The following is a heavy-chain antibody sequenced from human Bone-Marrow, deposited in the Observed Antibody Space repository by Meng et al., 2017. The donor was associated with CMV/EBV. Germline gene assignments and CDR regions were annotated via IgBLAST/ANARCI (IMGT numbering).Heavy chain of an antibody. CDR3: ASEDIVVVPAAIPLRD. CDR2: IIPILGIA. CDR1: GGTFSSYT. Sequence: SVKVSCKASGGTFSSYTISWVRQAPGQGLEWMGRIIPILGIANYAQKFQGRVTITADKSTSTAYMELSSLRSEDTAVYYCASEDIVVVPAAIPLRDWGQGTLVTVSS. D-gene: IGHD2-2*02. J-gene: IGHJ4*02. V-gene: IGHV1-69*02.